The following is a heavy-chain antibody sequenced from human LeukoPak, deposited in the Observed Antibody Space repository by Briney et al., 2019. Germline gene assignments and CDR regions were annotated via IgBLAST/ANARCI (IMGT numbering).Heavy chain of an antibody. D-gene: IGHD3-10*01. CDR1: GGSISSGDYY. Sequence: PSQTLSLTCTVSGGSISSGDYYWSWIRQPPGKGLEWIGYISYSGSTYYNPSLKSRVTISVDTSKNQFSLKLSSVTAADTAVYYCARSYYGSGSSFYAFDVWGQGTMVTVSS. CDR2: ISYSGST. V-gene: IGHV4-30-4*01. CDR3: ARSYYGSGSSFYAFDV. J-gene: IGHJ3*01.